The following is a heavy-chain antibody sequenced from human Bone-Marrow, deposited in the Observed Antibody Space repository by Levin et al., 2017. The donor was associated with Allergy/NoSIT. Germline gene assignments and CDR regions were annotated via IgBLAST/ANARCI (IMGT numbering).Heavy chain of an antibody. D-gene: IGHD1-14*01. Sequence: GGSLRLSCAASGFTFRNSPMHWVRQAPGKGPEYVTGINADGGTKHYANSVKGRFTTSRDNSKNVVYLQMGSLRPEDMGVYYCARRKSPRSNDPLDIWGQGTMVIVSS. CDR2: INADGGTK. CDR1: GFTFRNSP. V-gene: IGHV3-64*01. CDR3: ARRKSPRSNDPLDI. J-gene: IGHJ3*02.